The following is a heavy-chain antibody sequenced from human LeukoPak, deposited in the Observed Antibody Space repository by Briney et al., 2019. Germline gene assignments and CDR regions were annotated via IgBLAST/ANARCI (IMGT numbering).Heavy chain of an antibody. J-gene: IGHJ4*02. V-gene: IGHV1-46*01. CDR1: GYTFTSYY. CDR2: INTSGGST. CDR3: ARDGPEEMATITGLGFDY. Sequence: GASVKVSCKASGYTFTSYYMHWMRQAPGQGLEWMGIINTSGGSTSYAQKFQGRVTMTRDTSTSTVYMELSSLRSEDTAVYYCARDGPEEMATITGLGFDYWGQGTLVSVSS. D-gene: IGHD5-24*01.